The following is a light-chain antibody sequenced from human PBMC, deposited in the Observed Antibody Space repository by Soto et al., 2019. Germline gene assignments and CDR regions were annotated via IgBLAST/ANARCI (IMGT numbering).Light chain of an antibody. Sequence: EIVLTQSPGTLSLSPGERATLSCRASQSVRSSSLAWYQQKPGQAPRLLIYGASSRATGIPDRFSGSGSGTAFTLTLSRLEPEDFAVYYCQQYGTSPYTFGQGTKLEIK. V-gene: IGKV3-20*01. CDR2: GAS. J-gene: IGKJ2*01. CDR3: QQYGTSPYT. CDR1: QSVRSSS.